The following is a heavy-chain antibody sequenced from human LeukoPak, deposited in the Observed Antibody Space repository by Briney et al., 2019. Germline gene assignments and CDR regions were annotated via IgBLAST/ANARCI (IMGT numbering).Heavy chain of an antibody. J-gene: IGHJ6*03. V-gene: IGHV1-69*05. D-gene: IGHD6-19*01. CDR2: IIPNFGTA. CDR1: GGTFSNYA. CDR3: ASYSSGWAGRDYSYYYMDV. Sequence: SVKVSCKASGGTFSNYAISWVRQAPGQGLEWMSSIIPNFGTANYAQKVQGRFTITTDKATNTAYLELNSLRVEDMAVYYCASYSSGWAGRDYSYYYMDVWGKGATVTVSS.